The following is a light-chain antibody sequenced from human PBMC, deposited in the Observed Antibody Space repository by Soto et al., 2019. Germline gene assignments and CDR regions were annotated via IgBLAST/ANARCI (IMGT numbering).Light chain of an antibody. CDR2: EVS. CDR1: NRDVGGYDY. CDR3: SSYTNTGTRYV. V-gene: IGLV2-14*01. Sequence: QSALTQPPSVSGSPGQSITISCPGTNRDVGGYDYVSWYQQHPGKSPKLILYEVSNRPAGVSNRFSGSKSGNTASLSISGLQAEDEADYYCSSYTNTGTRYVLGTGTKVTVL. J-gene: IGLJ1*01.